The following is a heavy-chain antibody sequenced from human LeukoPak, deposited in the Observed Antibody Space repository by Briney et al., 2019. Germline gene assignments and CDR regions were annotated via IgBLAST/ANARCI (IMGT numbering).Heavy chain of an antibody. J-gene: IGHJ4*02. CDR1: GYSIRSGYQ. V-gene: IGHV4-38-2*01. CDR2: INYSGST. Sequence: KPSETLSLTCSVSGYSIRSGYQWGWIRQAPGKGLEWIGSINYSGSTYDNPSLKSRVTISIDTSKNQIFLKLRSTTAADTAHYYCARAEINDYNRYWGQGILVIVSS. CDR3: ARAEINDYNRY. D-gene: IGHD4-11*01.